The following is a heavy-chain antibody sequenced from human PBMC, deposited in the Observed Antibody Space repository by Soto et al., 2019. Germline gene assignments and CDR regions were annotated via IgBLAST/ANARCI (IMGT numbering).Heavy chain of an antibody. V-gene: IGHV3-33*01. CDR3: ASDLVGASDSYGLDV. CDR1: GFTFSNDG. Sequence: PGGSLRLSCAASGFTFSNDGRHWVRQAPGKGLEWVAIIWHDGNNKYYADSVRCRFIISRDNSKNRLYLQMHSLRAEDTAVYYCASDLVGASDSYGLDVWGQGTPVTVSS. D-gene: IGHD1-26*01. J-gene: IGHJ6*02. CDR2: IWHDGNNK.